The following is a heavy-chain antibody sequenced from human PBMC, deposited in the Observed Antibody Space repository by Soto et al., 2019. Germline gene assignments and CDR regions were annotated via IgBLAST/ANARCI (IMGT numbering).Heavy chain of an antibody. V-gene: IGHV3-23*01. CDR3: AKDANGDFVGAFDI. D-gene: IGHD4-17*01. J-gene: IGHJ3*02. CDR1: GFSFSNYA. Sequence: EVQLLESGGGLVQPGGSLRLSCAASGFSFSNYAMSWVRQAPGTGLEWVSGISASGGSTYYRDSVKGRFTIARDNSKNNLFLQMTSLRAEDTALYYCAKDANGDFVGAFDIWGRGTTVTVSS. CDR2: ISASGGST.